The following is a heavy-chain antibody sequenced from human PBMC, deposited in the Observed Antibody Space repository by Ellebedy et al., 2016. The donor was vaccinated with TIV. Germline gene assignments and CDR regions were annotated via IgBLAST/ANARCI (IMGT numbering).Heavy chain of an antibody. V-gene: IGHV4-39*01. Sequence: SETLSLTXTVPGGSIISGTYFWTWIRQPPGKGLEWIGSIFHSGAAYYNPSLKSRVTIPIDTSNNQISLKLTSVTAADTAVYYCARHRGNNGWFNFDSWGQGTLVTVSS. CDR2: IFHSGAA. J-gene: IGHJ4*02. CDR3: ARHRGNNGWFNFDS. D-gene: IGHD6-19*01. CDR1: GGSIISGTYF.